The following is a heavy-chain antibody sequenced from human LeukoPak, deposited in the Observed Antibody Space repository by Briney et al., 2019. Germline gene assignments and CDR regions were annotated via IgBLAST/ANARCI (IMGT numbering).Heavy chain of an antibody. CDR1: GFTFDDHA. V-gene: IGHV3-9*01. J-gene: IGHJ4*02. CDR3: AKELAAVAGIDY. CDR2: ISWNSGSI. D-gene: IGHD6-19*01. Sequence: GRSLRLSCAASGFTFDDHAMHWVRQAPGKGLEWVSGISWNSGSIGYADSVKGRFTISRDNAKNSLYLQMNSLRAEDTALYYCAKELAAVAGIDYWGQGTLVTVSS.